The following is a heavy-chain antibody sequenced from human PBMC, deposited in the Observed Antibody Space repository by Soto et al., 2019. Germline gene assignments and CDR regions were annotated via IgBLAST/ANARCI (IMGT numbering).Heavy chain of an antibody. CDR1: GYTFTSYA. CDR2: TNVGNGNT. Sequence: ASVKVSCKASGYTFTSYAMHWVRQAPGQRLEWMGWTNVGNGNTKYSQEFQGRVTITRDTSASTAYMELSSLRSADMAVYYCAETQEWIQLWFFGYDAFDIWGQGTTVTVSS. J-gene: IGHJ3*02. V-gene: IGHV1-3*02. D-gene: IGHD5-18*01. CDR3: AETQEWIQLWFFGYDAFDI.